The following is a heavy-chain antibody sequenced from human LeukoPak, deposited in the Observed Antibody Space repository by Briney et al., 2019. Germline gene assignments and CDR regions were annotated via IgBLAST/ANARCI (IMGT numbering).Heavy chain of an antibody. Sequence: PGGSLRLSCAASGFYFSDYYMSWIRQAPGKGLEWVSYISSSSSYTNYADSVKGRFTISRDNAKNSLYLQMNSLRAEDTAVYYCARGFARFGDPPNWFDPWGQGTLVTVSS. J-gene: IGHJ5*02. CDR1: GFYFSDYY. CDR3: ARGFARFGDPPNWFDP. V-gene: IGHV3-11*06. D-gene: IGHD3-10*01. CDR2: ISSSSSYT.